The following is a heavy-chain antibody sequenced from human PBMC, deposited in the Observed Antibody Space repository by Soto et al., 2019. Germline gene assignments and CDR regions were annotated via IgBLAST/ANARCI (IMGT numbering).Heavy chain of an antibody. CDR1: GFTFSSYE. D-gene: IGHD3-22*01. V-gene: IGHV3-48*03. CDR3: ARGSYYSSGYYPYYYYYYGMDV. Sequence: PGGSLRLSCAASGFTFSSYEMNWVRQAPGKGLEWVSYISSSGSTISYADSVKGRFTISRDNAKNSLYLQMNSLRAEDTAVYYCARGSYYSSGYYPYYYYYYGMDVWGQGTTVTVSS. J-gene: IGHJ6*02. CDR2: ISSSGSTI.